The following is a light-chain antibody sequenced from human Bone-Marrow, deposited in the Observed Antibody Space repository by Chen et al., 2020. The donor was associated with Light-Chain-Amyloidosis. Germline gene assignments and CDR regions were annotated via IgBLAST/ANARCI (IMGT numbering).Light chain of an antibody. CDR1: QDISNY. V-gene: IGKV1-33*01. Sequence: DIQMTQSPSSLSASVGDRVSITCQASQDISNYLNWYLQKPGEAPKLLIYDASNLGAGAPSRFSGGRSGTHFTRTISSLQPEDVATFYCQQYHTLPLTFGGGTKLEIK. CDR2: DAS. J-gene: IGKJ4*01. CDR3: QQYHTLPLT.